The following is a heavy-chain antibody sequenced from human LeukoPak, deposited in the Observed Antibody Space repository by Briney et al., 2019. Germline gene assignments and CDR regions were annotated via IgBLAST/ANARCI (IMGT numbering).Heavy chain of an antibody. CDR3: ARRDTYYYDSSGYDWFDP. CDR2: ISAYNGNT. D-gene: IGHD3-22*01. CDR1: GYTFTSYG. Sequence: GASVTVSCKASGYTFTSYGISWVRQAPGQGLEWMGWISAYNGNTNYAQKLQGRVTMTTDTSTSTAYMELRSLRSDDTAVYYCARRDTYYYDSSGYDWFDPWGQGTLVTVSS. J-gene: IGHJ5*02. V-gene: IGHV1-18*01.